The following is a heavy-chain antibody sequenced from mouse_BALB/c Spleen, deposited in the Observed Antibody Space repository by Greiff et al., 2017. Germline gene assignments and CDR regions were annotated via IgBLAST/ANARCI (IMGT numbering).Heavy chain of an antibody. V-gene: IGHV5-17*02. J-gene: IGHJ4*01. Sequence: EVKLVESGGGLVQPGGSRKLSCAASGFTFSSFGMHWVRQAPEQGLEWVAYISSGSSTIYYADTVKGRFTIARDNPKNTLFLQMTSLRSEDTAMYYCARENPSMDYWGQGTSVTVSS. CDR3: ARENPSMDY. CDR2: ISSGSSTI. CDR1: GFTFSSFG.